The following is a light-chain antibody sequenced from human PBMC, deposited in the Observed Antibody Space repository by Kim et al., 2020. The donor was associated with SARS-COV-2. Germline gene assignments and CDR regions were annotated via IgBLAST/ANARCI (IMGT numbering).Light chain of an antibody. J-gene: IGLJ3*02. CDR2: DVN. CDR3: SSYTVITTFGV. CDR1: SSDIGGYNL. V-gene: IGLV2-14*03. Sequence: QSITISCPVTSSDIGGYNLVSWYQQHPGNAPTLIIYDVNKRPSGVSSRFSGSKSGTTASLTISGLQAEDEADYFCSSYTVITTFGVFGGGTQLTVL.